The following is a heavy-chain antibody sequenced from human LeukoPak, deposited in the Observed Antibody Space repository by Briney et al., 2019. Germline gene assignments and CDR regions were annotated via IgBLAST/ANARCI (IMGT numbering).Heavy chain of an antibody. V-gene: IGHV1-8*01. CDR3: ARGTTVTKDDY. J-gene: IGHJ4*02. D-gene: IGHD4-17*01. Sequence: RASVKVSCKSSGYTFTSYDINWVRQATGQGLEWMQWMNPNSGNTGYAQKFQGRVTMTRNTSISTAYMELRSLRSEDTAVYYCARGTTVTKDDYWGQGTLVTVSS. CDR1: GYTFTSYD. CDR2: MNPNSGNT.